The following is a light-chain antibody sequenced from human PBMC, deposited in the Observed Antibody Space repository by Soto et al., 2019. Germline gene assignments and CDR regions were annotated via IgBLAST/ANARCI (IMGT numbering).Light chain of an antibody. CDR3: MQYTHWIT. V-gene: IGKV2-30*01. CDR2: KVS. Sequence: DVALTQSPLSLPVTLGQPASISCRSSQSLLYSNGNTYLNWFQQRPGPSPRRLLYKVSNRESGVSDGFSGGGSGTYFTLTISRVEAEYVGVYYCMQYTHWITFGQGTRLEIK. J-gene: IGKJ5*01. CDR1: QSLLYSNGNTY.